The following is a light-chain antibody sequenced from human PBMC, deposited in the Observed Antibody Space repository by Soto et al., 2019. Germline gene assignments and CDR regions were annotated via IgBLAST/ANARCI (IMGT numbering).Light chain of an antibody. CDR3: QQYNNWPPVT. Sequence: DIVMTQSPATLSVSPGERATLSCRASQNISTNLAWYQQKPGQAPRLLLLSASSRLSDIPARFSGSGSGTEFTLTISGLQSEDVAVYYCQQYNNWPPVTFGPGTKVDIK. J-gene: IGKJ3*01. CDR1: QNISTN. CDR2: SAS. V-gene: IGKV3-15*01.